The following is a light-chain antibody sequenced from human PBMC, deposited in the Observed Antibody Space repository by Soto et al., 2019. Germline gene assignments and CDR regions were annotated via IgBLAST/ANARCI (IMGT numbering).Light chain of an antibody. Sequence: DIQMTQSPSTLSASVGDRVTITCRASQSVDSWLAWYQQKPGKAPKLLIYDASSLESGVPSRFSGSGSGTELSLTISSLQADDFATYYCQRYNSHSFGQGTKLELK. J-gene: IGKJ2*01. CDR1: QSVDSW. CDR2: DAS. V-gene: IGKV1-5*01. CDR3: QRYNSHS.